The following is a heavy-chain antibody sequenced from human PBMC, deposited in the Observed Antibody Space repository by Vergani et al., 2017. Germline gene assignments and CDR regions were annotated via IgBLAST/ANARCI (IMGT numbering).Heavy chain of an antibody. CDR1: GFTFSSYS. CDR3: ARDYSGVLTYYDCWSAISIDY. D-gene: IGHD3-3*01. CDR2: ISSSSSYI. V-gene: IGHV3-21*01. J-gene: IGHJ4*02. Sequence: EVQLVESGGGLVKPGGSLRLSCAASGFTFSSYSMNWVRQAPGKGLEWVSSISSSSSYIYYADSVKGRFTISRDNAKNSLYLQMNSLRAEDTAVYYCARDYSGVLTYYDCWSAISIDYWGQGTLVTVSS.